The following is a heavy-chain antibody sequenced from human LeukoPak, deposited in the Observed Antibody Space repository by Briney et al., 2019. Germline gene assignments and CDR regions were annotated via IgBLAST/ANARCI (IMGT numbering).Heavy chain of an antibody. CDR1: GYSFTSYW. V-gene: IGHV5-51*01. D-gene: IGHD3-22*01. Sequence: GESLKISCKGSGYSFTSYWIGWVRQMPGKGLEWMGIIYPGDSDTRYSPSFQGQVTISADKSISTAYLQWSSLKASDTAMYYCASHYYDSSGNYYSDSDAFDIWGQGTMVTVSS. CDR2: IYPGDSDT. CDR3: ASHYYDSSGNYYSDSDAFDI. J-gene: IGHJ3*02.